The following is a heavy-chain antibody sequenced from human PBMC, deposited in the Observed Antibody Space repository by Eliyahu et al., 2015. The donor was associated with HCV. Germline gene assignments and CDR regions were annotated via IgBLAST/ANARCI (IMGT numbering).Heavy chain of an antibody. V-gene: IGHV3-48*01. Sequence: GLEWVSSISLSSGSINYADSVKGRFTVSRDNAQNSLYLQMNSLRAEDTAVYYCARRFDDWDRGTLVTVSS. J-gene: IGHJ4*02. CDR2: ISLSSGSI. CDR3: ARRFDD.